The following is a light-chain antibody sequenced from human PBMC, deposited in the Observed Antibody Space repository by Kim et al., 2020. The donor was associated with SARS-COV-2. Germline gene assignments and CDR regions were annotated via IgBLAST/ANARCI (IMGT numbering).Light chain of an antibody. J-gene: IGLJ1*01. Sequence: VSPGQTASITCSGDKLGDKYACWYQQKPGQSPVLVIYQDSKRPSGIPERFSGSNSGNTATLTISGTQAMDEADYYCQAWDSSTDVFGAGTQVTVL. V-gene: IGLV3-1*01. CDR1: KLGDKY. CDR3: QAWDSSTDV. CDR2: QDS.